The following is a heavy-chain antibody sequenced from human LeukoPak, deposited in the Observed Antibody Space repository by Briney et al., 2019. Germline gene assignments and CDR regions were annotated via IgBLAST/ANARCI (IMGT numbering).Heavy chain of an antibody. CDR2: INTNTGNP. CDR1: GYTFTFYA. D-gene: IGHD2-15*01. Sequence: GASVKVSCKASGYTFTFYAMNWVRQAPGQGLEWMGWINTNTGNPTYAQGFTGRFVFSLDTSVSTAYLQISSLKAEDTAVYYCARVKLGYCNGGSCSNYHNYYGMDVWGQGTTVTVSS. J-gene: IGHJ6*02. CDR3: ARVKLGYCNGGSCSNYHNYYGMDV. V-gene: IGHV7-4-1*02.